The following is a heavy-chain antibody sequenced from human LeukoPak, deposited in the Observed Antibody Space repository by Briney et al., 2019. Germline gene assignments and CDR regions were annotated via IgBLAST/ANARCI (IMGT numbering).Heavy chain of an antibody. CDR3: ARWFGEPPNFDY. D-gene: IGHD3-10*01. CDR2: ISSSSSYM. Sequence: PGGSLRLSCAASGFTFSSYSMNWVRQAPGKGLEWVSFISSSSSYMYYADSVKGRFSISRDNSRNRVFLQMSSLRVEDTAMYYCARWFGEPPNFDYWGLGTRVIVSS. V-gene: IGHV3-21*04. J-gene: IGHJ4*02. CDR1: GFTFSSYS.